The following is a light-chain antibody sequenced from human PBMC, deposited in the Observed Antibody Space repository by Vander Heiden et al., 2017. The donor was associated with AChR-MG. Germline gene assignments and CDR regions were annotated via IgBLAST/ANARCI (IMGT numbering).Light chain of an antibody. CDR2: SNN. Sequence: QSVLTQPPSASGTPGQRVTTSCSGSSPNTGSNYVYWYQQLPGPAPKLLIYSNNQRPSGVPDRFSGSKSGTSASLAISRLRSEDEADYYCAAWDDSLSGVVFGGGTKLTVL. CDR1: SPNTGSNY. J-gene: IGLJ2*01. V-gene: IGLV1-47*02. CDR3: AAWDDSLSGVV.